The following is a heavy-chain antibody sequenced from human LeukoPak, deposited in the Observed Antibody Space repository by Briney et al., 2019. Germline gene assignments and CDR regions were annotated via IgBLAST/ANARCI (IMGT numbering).Heavy chain of an antibody. CDR3: ARARGFDM. V-gene: IGHV3-7*01. Sequence: GGSXRLSCAASGFTFSDLWMSWVRQAAGKGLQWGANIKYDGSENYYVDSVKGRFTISRGNARNSVFLQMNNLRAEDTAVYYCARARGFDMWGQGTKVTVSS. CDR1: GFTFSDLW. CDR2: IKYDGSEN. D-gene: IGHD3-10*01. J-gene: IGHJ3*02.